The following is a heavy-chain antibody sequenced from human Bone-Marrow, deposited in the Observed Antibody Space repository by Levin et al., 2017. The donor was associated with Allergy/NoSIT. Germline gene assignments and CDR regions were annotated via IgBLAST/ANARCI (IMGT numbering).Heavy chain of an antibody. J-gene: IGHJ4*02. V-gene: IGHV3-7*03. D-gene: IGHD2-21*01. CDR3: LRNSADY. Sequence: SCDASGFTLSRHWLGWFRQAPGKGLDWVATINQDGSQKYYADSVKGRFTISRDNAKQSLFLQMNSLSAEDTAVYYCLRNSADYWGQGTLVSVSS. CDR2: INQDGSQK. CDR1: GFTLSRHW.